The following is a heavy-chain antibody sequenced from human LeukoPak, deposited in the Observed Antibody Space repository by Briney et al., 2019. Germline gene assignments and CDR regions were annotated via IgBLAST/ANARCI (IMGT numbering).Heavy chain of an antibody. Sequence: GGSLRLSCEASGFTFSCYWMSWVRQAPGKGLEGVANIKQDGSEKKYLDSVKGRFTISRDNAKNSMYLQMNSLRAEDTAVYYCARDGFGSMAPFDYWGQGTLVTVSS. CDR3: ARDGFGSMAPFDY. J-gene: IGHJ4*02. V-gene: IGHV3-7*01. D-gene: IGHD2/OR15-2a*01. CDR1: GFTFSCYW. CDR2: IKQDGSEK.